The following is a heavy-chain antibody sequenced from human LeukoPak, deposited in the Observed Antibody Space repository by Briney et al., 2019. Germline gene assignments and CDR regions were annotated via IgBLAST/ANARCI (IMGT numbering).Heavy chain of an antibody. CDR3: ARVRGNSCDY. CDR2: IDTNSGAT. D-gene: IGHD6-13*01. V-gene: IGHV1-2*02. CDR1: GYSFTAYY. Sequence: ASVKVSCKVSGYSFTAYYMHWVRQAPGQGLEWMGWIDTNSGATKYAQKFQGRFTITRDTSIGTAYMELRSLMSDDTAIYYCARVRGNSCDYWGQGTLVTVSS. J-gene: IGHJ4*02.